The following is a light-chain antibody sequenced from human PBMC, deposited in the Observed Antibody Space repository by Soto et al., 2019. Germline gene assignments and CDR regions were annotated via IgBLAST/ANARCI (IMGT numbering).Light chain of an antibody. CDR3: QQSYSTTWP. Sequence: DIQMTQSPSSLSASEGDRVTITCRASQGISTYLNWYQQKPGKAPKLLIYAASSLQSGVPSRFSGSGSETDFTLTISSLQPEDFATYSCQQSYSTTWPFGQGTKVDIK. CDR1: QGISTY. CDR2: AAS. V-gene: IGKV1-39*01. J-gene: IGKJ1*01.